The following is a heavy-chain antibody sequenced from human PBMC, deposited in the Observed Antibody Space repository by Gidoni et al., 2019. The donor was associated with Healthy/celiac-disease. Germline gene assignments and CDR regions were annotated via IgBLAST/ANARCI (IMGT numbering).Heavy chain of an antibody. CDR3: ARPTVNYYGMDV. CDR1: GYTFTSYY. CDR2: INPSGGST. Sequence: QVQLVQSGAEVKKPGASVQVSCKASGYTFTSYYMHWVRQAPGQGLEWMGIINPSGGSTSYAQKFQGRVTMTRDTSTSTVYMELSSLRSEDTVVYYCARPTVNYYGMDVWGQGTTVTVSS. V-gene: IGHV1-46*01. J-gene: IGHJ6*02. D-gene: IGHD4-17*01.